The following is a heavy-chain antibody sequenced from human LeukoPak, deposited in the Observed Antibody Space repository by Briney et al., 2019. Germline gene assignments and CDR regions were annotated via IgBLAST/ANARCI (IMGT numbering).Heavy chain of an antibody. D-gene: IGHD5-18*01. CDR1: GFTFSSYA. J-gene: IGHJ6*02. Sequence: GESLKISCEASGFTFSSYAMSWVRQAPGKGLEWVSGISGSGGSTYYADSVKGRLTISRDNSKNTLYLQMNSLRAEDTAVYYCAKHRGYSYGNYYDMHVWGQGTTVSVSS. CDR3: AKHRGYSYGNYYDMHV. CDR2: ISGSGGST. V-gene: IGHV3-23*01.